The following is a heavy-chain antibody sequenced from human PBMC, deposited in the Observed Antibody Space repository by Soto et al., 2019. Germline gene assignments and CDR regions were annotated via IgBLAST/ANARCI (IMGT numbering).Heavy chain of an antibody. CDR2: IYYSGST. Sequence: QVQLQESGPGLVKPSETLSLTCTVSGGSISSYYWSWIRQPPGKGLEWIGYIYYSGSTNYNPSLSGRVTISVDTFKNQFSLKLSSVTAADTAVYYCARDRGRYCSSTSCLSWYFDLWGRGTLVTVSS. J-gene: IGHJ2*01. V-gene: IGHV4-59*01. CDR1: GGSISSYY. D-gene: IGHD2-2*01. CDR3: ARDRGRYCSSTSCLSWYFDL.